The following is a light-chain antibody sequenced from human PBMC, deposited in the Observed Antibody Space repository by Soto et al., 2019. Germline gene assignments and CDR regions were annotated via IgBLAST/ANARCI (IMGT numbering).Light chain of an antibody. CDR1: ESISNW. Sequence: DIQMTQSPSTLSASVGDRAIITCRASESISNWLAWYQQTPGKAPKLLIYDASSLESGVPSRFSGRGSGTEFTLTISSLQPDDFATYYCQQYNSFPYTFGQGTKVDIK. J-gene: IGKJ2*01. V-gene: IGKV1-5*01. CDR2: DAS. CDR3: QQYNSFPYT.